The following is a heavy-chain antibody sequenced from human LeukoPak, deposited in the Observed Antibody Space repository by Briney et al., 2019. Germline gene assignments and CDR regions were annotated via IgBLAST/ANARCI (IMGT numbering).Heavy chain of an antibody. Sequence: GGSLRLSCAASGFTFSSYSMNWVRQAPGKGLEWVSSISSSSSYIYYADSVKGRFTISRDNAKNSLYLQMNSLRAEDTAVYYCARVPDIVVVPAAIVYYYYMDVWAKGPRSPSP. V-gene: IGHV3-21*01. CDR2: ISSSSSYI. CDR1: GFTFSSYS. CDR3: ARVPDIVVVPAAIVYYYYMDV. D-gene: IGHD2-2*01. J-gene: IGHJ6*03.